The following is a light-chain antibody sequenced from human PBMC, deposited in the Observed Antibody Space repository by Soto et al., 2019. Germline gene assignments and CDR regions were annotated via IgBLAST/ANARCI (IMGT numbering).Light chain of an antibody. V-gene: IGKV1-27*01. Sequence: DIQMTQSPSSLSASVGDRVTITCRASQDISVYLAWYQQKRGKVPKLLIYSAATLQSGVPSRFSGSGSVTDFTLTISSLQPEDVATYYCQRFNTAPLTFDQGTRLEIK. CDR1: QDISVY. CDR3: QRFNTAPLT. CDR2: SAA. J-gene: IGKJ5*01.